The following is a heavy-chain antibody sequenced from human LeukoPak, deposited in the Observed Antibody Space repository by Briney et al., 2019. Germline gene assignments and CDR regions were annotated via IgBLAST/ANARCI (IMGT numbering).Heavy chain of an antibody. CDR2: ISGSGGST. V-gene: IGHV3-23*01. J-gene: IGHJ6*02. CDR1: GFTFSSFE. D-gene: IGHD3-3*01. Sequence: PGGSLRLSCEASGFTFSSFEMNWVRQAPGKGLEWVSAISGSGGSTYYADSVRGRFTISRDNSKNTLYLQMNSLRAEDTAVYYCAKDSSPGEWLLYDRYYYGMDVWGQGTTVTVSS. CDR3: AKDSSPGEWLLYDRYYYGMDV.